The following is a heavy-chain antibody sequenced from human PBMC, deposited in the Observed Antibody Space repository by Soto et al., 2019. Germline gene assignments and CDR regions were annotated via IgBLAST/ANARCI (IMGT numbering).Heavy chain of an antibody. Sequence: KASETLSLTCAVSGGSISSSNWWSWVRQPPGKGLEWIGEIYHSGSTNYNPSLKSRVTISVDKSKNQFSLKLSSVTAADTAVYYCARVHPYYYYGMDVWGQGTTVTVSS. CDR1: GGSISSSNW. V-gene: IGHV4-4*02. CDR2: IYHSGST. J-gene: IGHJ6*02. CDR3: ARVHPYYYYGMDV.